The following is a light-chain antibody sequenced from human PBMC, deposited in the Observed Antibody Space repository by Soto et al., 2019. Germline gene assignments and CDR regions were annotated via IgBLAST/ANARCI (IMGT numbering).Light chain of an antibody. Sequence: EIVMTQSPATLSVSPGERATLSCRASQSVNNNLAWYQQKPGQAPRLLIYGASARATGIPARFSGSGSGTECTLTISSLQSEDFAVYYCQHYNNWPLTFGGGTKVEIK. CDR2: GAS. J-gene: IGKJ4*01. V-gene: IGKV3-15*01. CDR1: QSVNNN. CDR3: QHYNNWPLT.